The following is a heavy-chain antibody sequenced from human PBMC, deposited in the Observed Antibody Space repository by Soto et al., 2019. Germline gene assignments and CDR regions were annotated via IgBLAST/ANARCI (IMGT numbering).Heavy chain of an antibody. D-gene: IGHD3-22*01. J-gene: IGHJ5*02. CDR3: ARFSAPPTLTYYYDSSGLYWFDP. CDR2: IYPGDSDT. V-gene: IGHV5-51*01. CDR1: GYSFTSYW. Sequence: PGESLKISCKGSGYSFTSYWIGWVRQMPGKGLEWMGIIYPGDSDTRYSPSFQGQVTISADKSISTAYLQWSSLKASDTAMYYCARFSAPPTLTYYYDSSGLYWFDPWGQGTLVTVSS.